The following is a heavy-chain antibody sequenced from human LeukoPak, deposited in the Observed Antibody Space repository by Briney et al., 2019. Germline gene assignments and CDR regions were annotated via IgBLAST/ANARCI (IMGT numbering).Heavy chain of an antibody. V-gene: IGHV3-74*03. Sequence: SGGSLRLSCEPSGFHFSSYWMLWVRQAPGKGLVWVSRISGDGTIKTYADFVRGRFTISRDNTKNILYLQMNSLKVEDTATYFCSRSQFDYWGQGVLVTVSS. CDR2: ISGDGTIK. CDR1: GFHFSSYW. CDR3: SRSQFDY. J-gene: IGHJ4*02.